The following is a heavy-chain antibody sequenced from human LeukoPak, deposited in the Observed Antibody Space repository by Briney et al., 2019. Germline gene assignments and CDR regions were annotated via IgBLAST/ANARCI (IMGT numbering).Heavy chain of an antibody. CDR3: AKAGHYGSGSYYSDY. D-gene: IGHD3-10*01. V-gene: IGHV3-23*01. Sequence: GGSLRLSCAASGFTFSSYAMSWVRQAPGKGLEWVSAISGSGGSTYYADSVKGRFTISRDNSKNTLYLQMGSLRAGDTAVYYCAKAGHYGSGSYYSDYWGRGTLVTVSP. CDR2: ISGSGGST. CDR1: GFTFSSYA. J-gene: IGHJ4*02.